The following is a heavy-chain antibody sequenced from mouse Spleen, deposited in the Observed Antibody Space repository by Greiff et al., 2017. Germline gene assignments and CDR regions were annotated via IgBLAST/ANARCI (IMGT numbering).Heavy chain of an antibody. CDR1: GYSFTSYY. J-gene: IGHJ1*01. CDR3: ARNGNPGYFDV. CDR2: IDPFNGGT. D-gene: IGHD2-1*01. Sequence: LQESGPELMKPGASVKISCKASGYSFTSYYMHWVKQSHGKSLEWIGYIDPFNGGTSYNQKFKGKATLTVDKSSSTAYMHLSSLTSEDSAVYYCARNGNPGYFDVWGAGTTVTVSS. V-gene: IGHV1S135*01.